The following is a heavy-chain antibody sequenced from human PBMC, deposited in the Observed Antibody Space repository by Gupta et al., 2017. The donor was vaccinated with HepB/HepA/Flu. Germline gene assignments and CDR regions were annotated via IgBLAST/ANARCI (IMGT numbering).Heavy chain of an antibody. V-gene: IGHV3-20*04. CDR2: INWNGGST. CDR3: AIELVPQDAFDI. Sequence: EVQLVEAGGGVVRPGGLLRLSCAAAGFTFDDYGMSWVSQAPGKGLEWVSGINWNGGSTGYADSVKGRFTISRDNAKNSLYLKMNSMRAEDTALYYCAIELVPQDAFDIWGQGTLVTVSS. J-gene: IGHJ3*02. D-gene: IGHD2-2*01. CDR1: GFTFDDYG.